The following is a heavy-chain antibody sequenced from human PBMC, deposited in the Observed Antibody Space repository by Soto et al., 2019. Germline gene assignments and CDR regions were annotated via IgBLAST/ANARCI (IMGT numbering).Heavy chain of an antibody. D-gene: IGHD2-2*01. Sequence: QVQLVESGGGVVQPGRSLRLSCAASGFTFRSYGIHWVRQATGKGMEWVAVIWSDGSNKYYAESVKGRITIYRNNSKPTRYLHINSLRAEDKAVYYCAIVSYEVVPAARFNHWGQGALVTVSS. J-gene: IGHJ4*02. CDR3: AIVSYEVVPAARFNH. CDR1: GFTFRSYG. CDR2: IWSDGSNK. V-gene: IGHV3-33*01.